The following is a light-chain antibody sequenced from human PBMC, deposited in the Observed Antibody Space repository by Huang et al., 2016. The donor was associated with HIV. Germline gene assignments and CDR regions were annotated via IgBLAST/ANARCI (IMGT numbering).Light chain of an antibody. Sequence: ENVLTQSPATLCLSPGERATLLCRASQHISVALAWYQPKPGQAPRPLIYDASIRATGIPDRCSGSGSGTDFTFSISSLEPEDFAFYYCQQRAGWPLTFGGGTKVEIE. CDR1: QHISVA. CDR3: QQRAGWPLT. J-gene: IGKJ4*01. V-gene: IGKV3-11*01. CDR2: DAS.